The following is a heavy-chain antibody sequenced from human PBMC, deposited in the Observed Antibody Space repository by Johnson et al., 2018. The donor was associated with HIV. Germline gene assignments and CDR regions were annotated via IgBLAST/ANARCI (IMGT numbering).Heavy chain of an antibody. V-gene: IGHV3-33*08. J-gene: IGHJ3*02. D-gene: IGHD4-23*01. CDR1: GFTFSSYG. CDR2: IWYDGNNR. CDR3: ARATVESAFDI. Sequence: QVQLVESGGGVVQPGRSLRLSCAASGFTFSSYGMHWVRQAPGKGLEWVAVIWYDGNNRYYVDSVKGRFTISRDNSKNTLYLQMNSLRAEDTAVYYCARATVESAFDIWGQGTMVTVSS.